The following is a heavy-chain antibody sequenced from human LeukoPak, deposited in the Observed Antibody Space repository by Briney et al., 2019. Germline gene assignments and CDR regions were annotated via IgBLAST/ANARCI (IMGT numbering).Heavy chain of an antibody. D-gene: IGHD2-2*01. CDR3: ARHDRYLTAHIVVVPAAPFDP. V-gene: IGHV4-39*01. CDR2: IYYSGST. J-gene: IGHJ5*02. Sequence: SETLSLTCAVYGGSFSGYYWGWIRQPPGKGLERIGSIYYSGSTYYNPSLKSRVTISVDTSKNQFSLKLSSVTAADTAVYYCARHDRYLTAHIVVVPAAPFDPWGQGTLVTVSS. CDR1: GGSFSGYY.